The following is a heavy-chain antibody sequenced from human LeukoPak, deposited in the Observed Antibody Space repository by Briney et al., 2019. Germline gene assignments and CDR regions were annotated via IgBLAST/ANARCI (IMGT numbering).Heavy chain of an antibody. J-gene: IGHJ5*02. D-gene: IGHD2-15*01. V-gene: IGHV4-38-2*02. Sequence: SETLSLTCTVSGYSISSGYYWGWIRQPPGKGLEWIESIHHSGGTYYNPSLKSRVTITVDTSKNQFSLKLSSVTAAGTAVYYCARERGYCSGGSCNWFDPWGQGTLVTVSS. CDR2: IHHSGGT. CDR3: ARERGYCSGGSCNWFDP. CDR1: GYSISSGYY.